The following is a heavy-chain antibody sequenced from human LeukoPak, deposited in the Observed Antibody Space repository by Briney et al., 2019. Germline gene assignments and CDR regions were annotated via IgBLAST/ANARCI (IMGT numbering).Heavy chain of an antibody. Sequence: SDTLSLTCSVSGGSMSRYYWNWIRQPAGKGLEWIGRIYSTGRADHNPSLQSRVTMSVDTSKNEFSLRLTSVTAADTAIYYCARDRWFDTWGQGTLVTVSS. CDR1: GGSMSRYY. V-gene: IGHV4-4*07. CDR3: ARDRWFDT. CDR2: IYSTGRA. J-gene: IGHJ5*02.